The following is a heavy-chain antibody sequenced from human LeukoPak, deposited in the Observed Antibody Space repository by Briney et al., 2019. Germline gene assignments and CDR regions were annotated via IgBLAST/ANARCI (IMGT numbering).Heavy chain of an antibody. Sequence: GGSLRLSCAASGFSFSSYAMSWVRQAPGKGLEWVSTITGSGGSTYYAASVKGRFTISRDNSKNTLYLQITSLRAEDTALYYWAKLVLFSGTTGDLNYWGQGTLVTVSS. CDR1: GFSFSSYA. V-gene: IGHV3-23*01. D-gene: IGHD1-1*01. CDR2: ITGSGGST. J-gene: IGHJ4*02. CDR3: AKLVLFSGTTGDLNY.